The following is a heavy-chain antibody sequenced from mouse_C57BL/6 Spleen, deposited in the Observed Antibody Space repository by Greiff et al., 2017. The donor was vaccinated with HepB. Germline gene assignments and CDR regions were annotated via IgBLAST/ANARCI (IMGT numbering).Heavy chain of an antibody. D-gene: IGHD3-3*01. J-gene: IGHJ2*01. Sequence: KGKATLTVDKSSSTAYMELRSLTSEDTAVYYCARGGKGWESPFDYWGQGTTLTVSS. V-gene: IGHV1-18*01. CDR3: ARGGKGWESPFDY.